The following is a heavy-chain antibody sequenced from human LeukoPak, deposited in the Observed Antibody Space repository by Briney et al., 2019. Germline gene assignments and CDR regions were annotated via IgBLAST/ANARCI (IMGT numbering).Heavy chain of an antibody. Sequence: GGSLRLSCAASGFTFRDFGMNWVRQIPGKGLEWISHINGGGDSTHYADSVKGRFTISRDNSQNTLFVQMNSLRVDDSATYYCVKCPYYESPALDSWGQGTLVTVSS. V-gene: IGHV3-23*01. D-gene: IGHD3-3*01. J-gene: IGHJ4*02. CDR2: INGGGDST. CDR3: VKCPYYESPALDS. CDR1: GFTFRDFG.